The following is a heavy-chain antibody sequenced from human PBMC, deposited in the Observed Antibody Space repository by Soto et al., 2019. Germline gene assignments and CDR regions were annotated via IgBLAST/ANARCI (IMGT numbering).Heavy chain of an antibody. CDR1: VFTFSIYS. Sequence: RGSLLLSCASSVFTFSIYSMNWVRQAPGKGLEWVSSISSSSSYIYYADSVKGRFTISRDNAKNSLYLQMNSLRAEDTAVYYCARGSPKHIVAIQNYYYYGMDVWGQGTTVTVSS. J-gene: IGHJ6*02. V-gene: IGHV3-21*01. CDR2: ISSSSSYI. CDR3: ARGSPKHIVAIQNYYYYGMDV. D-gene: IGHD2-21*01.